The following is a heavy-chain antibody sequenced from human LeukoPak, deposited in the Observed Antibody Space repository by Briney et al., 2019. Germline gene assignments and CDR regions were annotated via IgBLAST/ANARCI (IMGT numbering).Heavy chain of an antibody. J-gene: IGHJ4*02. CDR1: GYTFTSYG. D-gene: IGHD1-1*01. Sequence: ASVKVSCKASGYTFTSYGISWVRQAPGQGLEWMGWISAYNGNTNYAQKLQGRVTMTRDTSTSTAYMELTGLRSDDTAVYYCARDPTGTTMEALPFDYWGQRTLVTVSS. V-gene: IGHV1-18*01. CDR3: ARDPTGTTMEALPFDY. CDR2: ISAYNGNT.